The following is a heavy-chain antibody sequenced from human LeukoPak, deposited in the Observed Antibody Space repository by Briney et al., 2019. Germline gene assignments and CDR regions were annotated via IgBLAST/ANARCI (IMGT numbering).Heavy chain of an antibody. CDR1: GGTFSSYA. V-gene: IGHV1-69*01. Sequence: SVKVSCKASGGTFSSYAISWVRQAPGQGLEWMGGIFPVFGTANYARKFQGRVTITADESTSTAYMELSSLRSEDTAVYYCARGRDCTNGVCFRYNWFDPWGQGTLVTVSS. J-gene: IGHJ5*02. CDR2: IFPVFGTA. D-gene: IGHD2-8*01. CDR3: ARGRDCTNGVCFRYNWFDP.